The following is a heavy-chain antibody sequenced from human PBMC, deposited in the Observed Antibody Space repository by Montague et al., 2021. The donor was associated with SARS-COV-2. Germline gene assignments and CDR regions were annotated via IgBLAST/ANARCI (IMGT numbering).Heavy chain of an antibody. CDR1: GFTFRNYA. Sequence: SLRLSCAASGFTFRNYAMNWVRQAPGKGLEWVSGISGSGGNTNHTNSVKGRFTISRDNSKNTLYLQMNSLRAEDTAVYYCANLWVIEEVTIFGVVTTHNWFDPWGQGTLVTVSS. CDR3: ANLWVIEEVTIFGVVTTHNWFDP. V-gene: IGHV3-23*01. CDR2: ISGSGGNT. D-gene: IGHD3-3*01. J-gene: IGHJ5*02.